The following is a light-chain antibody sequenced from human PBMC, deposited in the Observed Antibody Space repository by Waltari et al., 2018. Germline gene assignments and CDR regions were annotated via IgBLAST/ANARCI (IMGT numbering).Light chain of an antibody. Sequence: DIVMTQSPDSMAVSLGETATIDCKSSQSVLYRADNKNYLAWYQQKPGQSPKLLIYWASTRNSGVPVRFSGSGSGTDFTLIISNLQAEDVAVYYCQQYYSRPPWTFGQGTKVEIK. CDR3: QQYYSRPPWT. J-gene: IGKJ1*01. CDR2: WAS. V-gene: IGKV4-1*01. CDR1: QSVLYRADNKNY.